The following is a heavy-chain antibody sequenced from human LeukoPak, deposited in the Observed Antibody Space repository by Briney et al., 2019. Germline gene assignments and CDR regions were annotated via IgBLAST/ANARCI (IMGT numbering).Heavy chain of an antibody. CDR3: ARVGYDFWSGLGGIDY. CDR1: GGSISSYY. CDR2: IYYSGST. Sequence: SETLSLTCTVSGGSISSYYWSWIRQPPGKGLEWIGYIYYSGSTNYNPSLKSRVTISVDTSKNQFSLKLSSVTAADTAVYYCARVGYDFWSGLGGIDYWGQGTLVTVSS. J-gene: IGHJ4*02. V-gene: IGHV4-59*01. D-gene: IGHD3-3*01.